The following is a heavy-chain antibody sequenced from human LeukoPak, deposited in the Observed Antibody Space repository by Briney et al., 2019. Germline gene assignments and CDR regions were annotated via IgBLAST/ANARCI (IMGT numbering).Heavy chain of an antibody. CDR3: ARGGHDFNPFYW. V-gene: IGHV3-23*01. D-gene: IGHD2-21*02. CDR2: IKGSGGDP. Sequence: GGSLRLSCAASGLTFSTYAMGWVRQAPGKGLEWVSSIKGSGGDPFYADSVKGRFTISRDSSKNTLFLQLNSLRAEDSAVYYCARGGHDFNPFYWWGQGTLVTVSS. J-gene: IGHJ4*02. CDR1: GLTFSTYA.